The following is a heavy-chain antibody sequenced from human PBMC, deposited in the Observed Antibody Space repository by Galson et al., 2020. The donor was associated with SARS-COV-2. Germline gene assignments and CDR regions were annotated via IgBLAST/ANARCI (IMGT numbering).Heavy chain of an antibody. D-gene: IGHD6-13*01. J-gene: IGHJ6*02. V-gene: IGHV3-9*01. CDR1: GFTFDDYA. CDR2: ISWNSGSI. Sequence: LRLSCAASGFTFDDYAMHWVRQAPGKGLEWVSGISWNSGSIGYADSVKGRFTISRDNAKNSLYLQMNSLRAEDTALYYCAKDTAFIAAAGTGYYYYGMDVWGQGTTVTVSS. CDR3: AKDTAFIAAAGTGYYYYGMDV.